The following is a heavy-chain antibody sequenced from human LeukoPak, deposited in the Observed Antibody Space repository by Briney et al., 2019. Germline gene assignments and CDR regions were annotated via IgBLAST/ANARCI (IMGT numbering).Heavy chain of an antibody. J-gene: IGHJ4*02. Sequence: GGSLRLSCAASGFTLSSYAMSWVRQAPGKGLEWVSTISTSGGSTYYVDSVKGRFTLSRDNSKNTLYLQMNSLRAEDTAVYYCAKEEYSYGPDFDYWGQGTLVTVSS. V-gene: IGHV3-23*01. D-gene: IGHD5-18*01. CDR2: ISTSGGST. CDR1: GFTLSSYA. CDR3: AKEEYSYGPDFDY.